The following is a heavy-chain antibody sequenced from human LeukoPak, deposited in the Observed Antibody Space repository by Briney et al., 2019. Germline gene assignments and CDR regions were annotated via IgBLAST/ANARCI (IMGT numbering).Heavy chain of an antibody. V-gene: IGHV4-59*12. CDR1: GGSISSYY. J-gene: IGHJ4*02. Sequence: SETLSLTCTVSGGSISSYYWSWIRQPPGKGLEWIGYIYYSGSTNYNPSLKSRVTISVDTSKNQFSLKLSSVTAADTAVYYCARDCGGDCYYFDYWGQGTLVTVSS. CDR2: IYYSGST. D-gene: IGHD2-21*01. CDR3: ARDCGGDCYYFDY.